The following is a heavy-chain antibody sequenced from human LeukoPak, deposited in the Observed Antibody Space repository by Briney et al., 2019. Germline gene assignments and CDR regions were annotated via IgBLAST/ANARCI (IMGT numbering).Heavy chain of an antibody. V-gene: IGHV3-30*04. CDR1: GFTFTNFA. CDR3: AKDAERLGWLRFAYYMDV. CDR2: ISYDGSTK. Sequence: GGSLRLSCVASGFTFTNFAVHWVRQAPGKGLEWVAFISYDGSTKYYADSVKGRFTISRDNSKNTLYLQMNSLRAEDTAVYYCAKDAERLGWLRFAYYMDVWGKGTTVTVSS. D-gene: IGHD5-12*01. J-gene: IGHJ6*03.